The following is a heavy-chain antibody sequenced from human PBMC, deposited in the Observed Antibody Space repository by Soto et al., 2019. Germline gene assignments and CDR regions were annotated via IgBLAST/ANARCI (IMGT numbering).Heavy chain of an antibody. CDR2: ISGSGATT. Sequence: GESLKISCAASGFIFSSYALSWVRQAPGKGLEWVSAISGSGATTYYADSVKGRFTISRGNSKNTLYLQMNSLRAEDTAVYYCAKRPTYYYDSSGFHFDYWGQGRMVTVSS. J-gene: IGHJ4*02. D-gene: IGHD3-22*01. CDR1: GFIFSSYA. CDR3: AKRPTYYYDSSGFHFDY. V-gene: IGHV3-23*01.